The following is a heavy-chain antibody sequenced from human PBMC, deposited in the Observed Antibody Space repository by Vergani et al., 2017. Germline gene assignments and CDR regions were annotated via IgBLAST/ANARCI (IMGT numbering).Heavy chain of an antibody. Sequence: QVQLQESGPGLVKPSETLSLTCIVSGGSISSYYWSWIRQPPGKGLDWIGYIYYTGSTNYNPSLKSRVTISVVTSKNQFSLKLSSVTAADTAVYYCAREVGSYYGSDWGQGTLVTVSS. D-gene: IGHD3-10*01. CDR3: AREVGSYYGSD. V-gene: IGHV4-59*13. CDR1: GGSISSYY. CDR2: IYYTGST. J-gene: IGHJ4*02.